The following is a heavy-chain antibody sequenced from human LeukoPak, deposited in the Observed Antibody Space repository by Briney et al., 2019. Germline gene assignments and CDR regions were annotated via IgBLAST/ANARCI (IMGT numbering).Heavy chain of an antibody. CDR3: ARESVATGDWFFDL. CDR2: VSYDGLTT. J-gene: IGHJ2*01. CDR1: GFNFPPHW. V-gene: IGHV3-74*01. D-gene: IGHD4-23*01. Sequence: GGSLRLSCTASGFNFPPHWMHWVRQAPGKGLVWVSRVSYDGLTTAYAESVKGRFTISRDNARNTVDLQMNSLRAEDTAVYYCARESVATGDWFFDLWGRGTLVTVSS.